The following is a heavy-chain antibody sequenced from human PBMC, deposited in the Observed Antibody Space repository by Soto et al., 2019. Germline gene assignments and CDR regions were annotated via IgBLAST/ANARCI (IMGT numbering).Heavy chain of an antibody. D-gene: IGHD3-10*01. J-gene: IGHJ5*02. Sequence: ASVKVSCKASGYTFTSYDINWVRQATGQGLEWMGWMNPNSGNTGYAQKFQGRVTMTRNTSISTAYMELSSLRSEDTAVYYCARGYGSGSYYNFHSWFDPWGQGTLVTVSS. CDR3: ARGYGSGSYYNFHSWFDP. V-gene: IGHV1-8*01. CDR1: GYTFTSYD. CDR2: MNPNSGNT.